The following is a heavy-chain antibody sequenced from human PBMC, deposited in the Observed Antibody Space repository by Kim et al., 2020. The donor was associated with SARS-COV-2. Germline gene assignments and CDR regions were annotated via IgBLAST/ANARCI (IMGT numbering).Heavy chain of an antibody. Sequence: ASVKVSCKASGYTFTGYYMHWVRQAPGQGLEWMGRINPNSGGTNYAQKFQGRVTMTRDTSISTAYMELRRLRSDDTAVYYCARASITSFGVVARYYCGMDAWGQGTTVTVSS. J-gene: IGHJ6*02. CDR1: GYTFTGYY. CDR2: INPNSGGT. D-gene: IGHD3-3*01. CDR3: ARASITSFGVVARYYCGMDA. V-gene: IGHV1-2*06.